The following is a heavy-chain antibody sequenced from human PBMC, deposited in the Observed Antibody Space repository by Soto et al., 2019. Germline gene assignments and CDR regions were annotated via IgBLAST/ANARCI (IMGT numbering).Heavy chain of an antibody. Sequence: QVQLVQSGPEVKKPGASVKVSCKASGYTFTSYAMHWVRQAPGQRLEWMGWINAGNGNSNYAQKFQGRVTITRDTAASTAYLDLSSLISDDTAVYYCARAMGFGVSDYWGQGTVVTVSS. CDR3: ARAMGFGVSDY. J-gene: IGHJ4*02. CDR2: INAGNGNS. V-gene: IGHV1-3*01. D-gene: IGHD3-10*01. CDR1: GYTFTSYA.